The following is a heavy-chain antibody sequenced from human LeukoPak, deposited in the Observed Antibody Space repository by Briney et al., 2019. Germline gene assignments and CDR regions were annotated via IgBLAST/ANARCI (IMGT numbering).Heavy chain of an antibody. D-gene: IGHD5-18*01. CDR2: IYSGGNT. CDR1: KFTFNNYA. CDR3: AMGPDTALVKNYYMDV. Sequence: PGGSLRLSCLASKFTFNNYAMTRVRQAPGKGLEWVSFIYSGGNTHYSDSVKGRFTISRDNSRNTVDLHMNNLRVEDTAKYYCAMGPDTALVKNYYMDVWGTGTTVTISS. J-gene: IGHJ6*03. V-gene: IGHV3-23*05.